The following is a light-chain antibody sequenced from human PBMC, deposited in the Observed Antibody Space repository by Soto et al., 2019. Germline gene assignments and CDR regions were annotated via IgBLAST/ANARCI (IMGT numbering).Light chain of an antibody. CDR2: EVN. V-gene: IGLV2-8*01. J-gene: IGLJ2*01. CDR3: SSYAGSRIVV. CDR1: SSDVGGYNY. Sequence: QSVLTQPPSASGSPGQSVTISCTGTSSDVGGYNYLSWYQQHPGKAPKLMISEVNKRPSGVPDRFSGSKSGNTASLTVSGLQAEDEADYYCSSYAGSRIVVFGGGTKLTVL.